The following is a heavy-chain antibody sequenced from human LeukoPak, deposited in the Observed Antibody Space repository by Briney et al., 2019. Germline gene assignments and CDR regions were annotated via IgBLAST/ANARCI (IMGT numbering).Heavy chain of an antibody. Sequence: SETLSLTCTVSGGSISSGDYYWSWIRQPPGKGLEWIGYIYYSGSTYYNPSLKSRVTISVDTSKNQFSLKLSSVTAAGTAVYYCARGHVGNYDFWSGYPREFDPWGQGTLVTVSS. J-gene: IGHJ5*02. CDR1: GGSISSGDYY. CDR3: ARGHVGNYDFWSGYPREFDP. CDR2: IYYSGST. D-gene: IGHD3-3*01. V-gene: IGHV4-30-4*01.